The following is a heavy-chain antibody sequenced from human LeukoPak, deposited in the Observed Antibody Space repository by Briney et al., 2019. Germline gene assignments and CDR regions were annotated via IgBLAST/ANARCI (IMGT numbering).Heavy chain of an antibody. CDR2: INHSGST. CDR1: GGSFSGYY. J-gene: IGHJ5*02. V-gene: IGHV4-34*01. CDR3: ARDPQSGSYLNWLDP. D-gene: IGHD1-26*01. Sequence: KPSETLSLTCAVYGGSFSGYYWSWIRQPPGKGLEWIGEINHSGSTNYNPSLKSRVTISVDTSKNQFSLKLSSVTAADTAVYYCARDPQSGSYLNWLDPWGQGTLVTVSS.